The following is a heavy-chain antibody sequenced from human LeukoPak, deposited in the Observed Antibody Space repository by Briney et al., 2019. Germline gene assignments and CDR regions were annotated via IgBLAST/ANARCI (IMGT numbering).Heavy chain of an antibody. CDR3: ARAGGYSGYDRTPIDY. J-gene: IGHJ4*02. D-gene: IGHD5-12*01. CDR1: GGSISSGGYY. V-gene: IGHV4-31*03. CDR2: IYYSGST. Sequence: SETLSLTCTVSGGSISSGGYYWSWIRQHPGKGLEWIGYIYYSGSTYYNPSLKSRVTISVDTSKNQFSLKLSSVTAADTAVYYCARAGGYSGYDRTPIDYCGQGTLVTVSS.